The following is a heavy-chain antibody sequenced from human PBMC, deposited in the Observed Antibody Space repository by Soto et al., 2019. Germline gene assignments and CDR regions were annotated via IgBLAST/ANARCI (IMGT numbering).Heavy chain of an antibody. D-gene: IGHD2-2*01. V-gene: IGHV3-53*01. Sequence: PGGSLRLSCAASGFTVSSNYMSWVRQAPGKGLEWVSVIYSGGSTYYADSVKGRFTISRDNSKNTLYLQMNSLRAEDTAVYYCARVPQRYYYYYGMDVWGQGTTVTVSS. CDR2: IYSGGST. CDR3: ARVPQRYYYYYGMDV. CDR1: GFTVSSNY. J-gene: IGHJ6*02.